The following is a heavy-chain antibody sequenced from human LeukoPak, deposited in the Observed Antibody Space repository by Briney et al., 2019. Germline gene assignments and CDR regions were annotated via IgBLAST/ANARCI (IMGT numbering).Heavy chain of an antibody. CDR3: ARDRYSSGWYGDFDC. D-gene: IGHD6-19*01. Sequence: GGSLRLSCAASGFTFNSYAMHWVRQAPGKGLEWVAVISYDGSNKYYADSVKGRFTISRDNSKNTLNLQMNSLRAEDTAVYYCARDRYSSGWYGDFDCWGQGTLVTVSS. V-gene: IGHV3-30*04. CDR1: GFTFNSYA. CDR2: ISYDGSNK. J-gene: IGHJ4*02.